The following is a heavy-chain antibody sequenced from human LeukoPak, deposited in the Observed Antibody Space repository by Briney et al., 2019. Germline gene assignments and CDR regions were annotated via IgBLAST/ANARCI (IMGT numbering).Heavy chain of an antibody. CDR3: AKEKLPSGYSFLTDY. CDR1: GFTFNSYG. D-gene: IGHD5-18*01. CDR2: ISYDGPNK. Sequence: GGSLPVSCAASGFTFNSYGMHWVRQAPGKGLEWVAVISYDGPNKYYADSVTGRFTISRDDSKSTLYLQMNSLRPEDTAVYYCAKEKLPSGYSFLTDYWGPGKLVTVSS. V-gene: IGHV3-30*18. J-gene: IGHJ4*02.